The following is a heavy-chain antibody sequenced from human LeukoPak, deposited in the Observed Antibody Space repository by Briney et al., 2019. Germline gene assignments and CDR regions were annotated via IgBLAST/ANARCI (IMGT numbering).Heavy chain of an antibody. CDR2: IYTSGST. Sequence: SETLSLTCTVSGGSISSYYWSWIRQPAGKGLEWIGRIYTSGSTNYNPSLKSRVTMSVDTSKNQCSLKLSSVTAADTAVYYCARDRRGYCSSTSCYDYYYYYMDVWGKGTTVTISS. D-gene: IGHD2-2*01. CDR1: GGSISSYY. J-gene: IGHJ6*03. V-gene: IGHV4-4*07. CDR3: ARDRRGYCSSTSCYDYYYYYMDV.